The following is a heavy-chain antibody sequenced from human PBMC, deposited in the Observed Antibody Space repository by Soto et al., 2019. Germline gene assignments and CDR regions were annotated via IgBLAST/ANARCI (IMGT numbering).Heavy chain of an antibody. CDR3: ARDWARPTYYDSSGYPLPMPSDY. Sequence: ASVKVSCKASGYTFTSYYMHWVRQAPGQGLEWMGIINPSGGSTSYAQKFQGRVTMTRDTSTSTVYMELSSLRSEDTAVYYCARDWARPTYYDSSGYPLPMPSDYWGQGTLVTVSS. J-gene: IGHJ4*02. V-gene: IGHV1-46*01. CDR2: INPSGGST. CDR1: GYTFTSYY. D-gene: IGHD3-22*01.